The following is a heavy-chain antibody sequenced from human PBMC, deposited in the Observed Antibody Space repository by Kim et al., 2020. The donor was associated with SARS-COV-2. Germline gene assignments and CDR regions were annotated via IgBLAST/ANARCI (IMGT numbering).Heavy chain of an antibody. J-gene: IGHJ4*02. V-gene: IGHV3-49*02. CDR3: TSTAMDDY. CDR2: GTT. D-gene: IGHD5-18*01. Sequence: GTTEYAASVKGRFTISRDDSKSIAYLQMNSLKTEDTAVYYCTSTAMDDYWGQGTLVTVSS.